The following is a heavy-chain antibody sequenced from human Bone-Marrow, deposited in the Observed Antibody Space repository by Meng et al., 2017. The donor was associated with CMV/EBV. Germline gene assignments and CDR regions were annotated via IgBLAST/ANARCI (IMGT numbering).Heavy chain of an antibody. D-gene: IGHD3-9*01. Sequence: FSFSSYWMHWVRQDPGKGLVWVSRLDSGGNSPDYAVSVKGRFTIFRDNAKSTLYLQMNSLGAEDTAVYYCARQTYYDIVTGYHSFDYWGQGTLVTVSS. CDR3: ARQTYYDIVTGYHSFDY. J-gene: IGHJ4*02. CDR1: FSFSSYW. CDR2: LDSGGNSP. V-gene: IGHV3-74*01.